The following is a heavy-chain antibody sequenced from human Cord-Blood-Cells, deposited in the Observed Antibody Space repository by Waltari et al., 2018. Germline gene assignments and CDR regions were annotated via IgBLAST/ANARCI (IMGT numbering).Heavy chain of an antibody. Sequence: QVQLVQSGAEVKKPGSSVKVSCQASGGTFSSYAISWVRQAPGQGLVWVGGIIPIFGTANYAQKVQGRGTITGDESTSTAYMELSSLKSEDTAVYYCANLAGDHDYYGMDVWGQGP. J-gene: IGHJ6*02. D-gene: IGHD2-21*01. CDR3: ANLAGDHDYYGMDV. V-gene: IGHV1-69*01. CDR1: GGTFSSYA. CDR2: IIPIFGTA.